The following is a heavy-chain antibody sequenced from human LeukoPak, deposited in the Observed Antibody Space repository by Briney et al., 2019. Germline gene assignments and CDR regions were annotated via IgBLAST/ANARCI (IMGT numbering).Heavy chain of an antibody. CDR2: ISSSGSTI. CDR3: AKLFPVRSGTTTTTDY. V-gene: IGHV3-48*03. D-gene: IGHD1-1*01. Sequence: GGSLRLSCAASGFTFSSYEMNWVRQAPGKGLEWVSYISSSGSTIYYADSVKGRFTISRDNSKNTLYLQMNSLSDEDTAMYYCAKLFPVRSGTTTTTDYWGQGTLVTVSS. J-gene: IGHJ4*02. CDR1: GFTFSSYE.